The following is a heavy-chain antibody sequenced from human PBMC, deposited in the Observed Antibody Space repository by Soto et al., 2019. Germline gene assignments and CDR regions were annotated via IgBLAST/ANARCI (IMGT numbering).Heavy chain of an antibody. V-gene: IGHV3-49*04. CDR2: IRSKAYGGTT. Sequence: GGSLRLACTACGFTFGDYAMSWVRQAPGKGLEWVGFIRSKAYGGTTEYAASVKGRFTISRDDSKSIAYLQMNSLKTEDTAVYYCTSPRYCSSTSCYPNYYYSGMDVWGQGTTVTVSS. J-gene: IGHJ6*02. CDR1: GFTFGDYA. CDR3: TSPRYCSSTSCYPNYYYSGMDV. D-gene: IGHD2-2*01.